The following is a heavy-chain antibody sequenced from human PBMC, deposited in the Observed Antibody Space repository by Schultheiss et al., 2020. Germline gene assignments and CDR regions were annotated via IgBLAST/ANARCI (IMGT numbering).Heavy chain of an antibody. CDR2: ISGGGST. CDR1: GFTFSSYA. D-gene: IGHD3-10*01. J-gene: IGHJ4*02. V-gene: IGHV3-23*01. Sequence: GGSLRLSCAASGFTFSSYAMSWVRQAPGKGLEWVSAISGGGSTYYADSVKGRFTISRDNAKNSLYLQMGSLRAEDMAVYYCARALYGSFINPPFDYWGQGTLVTVSS. CDR3: ARALYGSFINPPFDY.